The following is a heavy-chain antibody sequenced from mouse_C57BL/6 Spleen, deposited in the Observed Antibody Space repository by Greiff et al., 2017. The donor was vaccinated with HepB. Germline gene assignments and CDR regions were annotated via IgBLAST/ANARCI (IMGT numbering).Heavy chain of an antibody. J-gene: IGHJ1*03. CDR3: ARQNWDRGYFDV. CDR2: ISSGGSYT. V-gene: IGHV5-6*01. D-gene: IGHD4-1*01. CDR1: GFTFSSYG. Sequence: EVKLVESGGDLVKPGGSLKLSCAASGFTFSSYGMSWVRQTPDKRLEWVATISSGGSYTYYPDSVKGRFTISRDNAKNTLYLQMSSLKSEDTAMYYCARQNWDRGYFDVWGTGTTVTVSS.